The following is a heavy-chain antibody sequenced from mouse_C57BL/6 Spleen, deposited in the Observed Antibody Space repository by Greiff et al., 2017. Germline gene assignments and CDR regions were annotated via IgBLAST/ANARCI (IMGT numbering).Heavy chain of an antibody. J-gene: IGHJ4*01. CDR3: ARDDSDGYYHYYAMDY. CDR1: GFTFSSYA. D-gene: IGHD2-3*01. V-gene: IGHV5-4*01. CDR2: ISDGGSYT. Sequence: EVKLVESGGGLVKPGGSLKLSCAASGFTFSSYAMSWVRQTPEKRLEWVATISDGGSYTYYPDNVKGRFTISRDNAKNNLYLQMSHLKSEDTAMYYCARDDSDGYYHYYAMDYWGQGTSVTVSS.